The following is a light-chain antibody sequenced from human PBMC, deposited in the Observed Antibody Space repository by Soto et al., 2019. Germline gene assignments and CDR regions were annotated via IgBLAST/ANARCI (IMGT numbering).Light chain of an antibody. Sequence: DIHMTQSPSTLSGTLGDRVTITWRASQPISSWLAWYQQKPGKAPKLLIYKASTLKSGVPSRFSGSGSGTDFTLTISSLQPEDFATYYCQQSYSTPHITFGQGTRLEI. J-gene: IGKJ5*01. V-gene: IGKV1-5*03. CDR1: QPISSW. CDR2: KAS. CDR3: QQSYSTPHIT.